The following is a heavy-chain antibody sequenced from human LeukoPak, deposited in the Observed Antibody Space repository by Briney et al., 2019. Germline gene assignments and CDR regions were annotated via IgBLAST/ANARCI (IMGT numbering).Heavy chain of an antibody. Sequence: SETLSLTCAVYGGSFSGYYWSWIRQPPGKGLEWIGEINHSGSTNYNPSLKSRVTISVDTSKNQFSLKLSSVTAADTAVYYCARGKDYYGSEYYFDYWGQGTLVTVSS. CDR1: GGSFSGYY. D-gene: IGHD3-10*01. J-gene: IGHJ4*02. CDR3: ARGKDYYGSEYYFDY. CDR2: INHSGST. V-gene: IGHV4-34*01.